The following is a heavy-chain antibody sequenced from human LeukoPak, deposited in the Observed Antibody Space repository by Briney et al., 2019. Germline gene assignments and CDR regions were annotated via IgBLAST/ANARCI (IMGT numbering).Heavy chain of an antibody. CDR3: AIPPLSGTGSSRPLAGMDV. CDR2: FTSSSRSI. D-gene: IGHD3-10*01. J-gene: IGHJ6*02. CDR1: GFTFSSYS. V-gene: IGHV3-21*01. Sequence: GGSLRLSCAASGFTFSSYSMTWVRQAPGKGLEWVSSFTSSSRSIYYADSVKGRFTISRDNAKKSLYLQMNSLRAEDTAVYYCAIPPLSGTGSSRPLAGMDVWGQGTTVTVSS.